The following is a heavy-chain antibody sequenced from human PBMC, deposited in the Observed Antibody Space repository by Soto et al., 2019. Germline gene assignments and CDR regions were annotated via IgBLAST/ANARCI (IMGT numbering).Heavy chain of an antibody. CDR2: IFSSGST. CDR1: GGSINTFY. V-gene: IGHV4-4*07. CDR3: AREGSYSAFNFAHGIQLWSFDF. J-gene: IGHJ4*02. D-gene: IGHD5-18*01. Sequence: SETLSLTCTVSGGSINTFYWSWVRQPAGKGLEWIGRIFSSGSTSFNPSLESRVAMSVDTSKNHFSLNLSSVTAADMAVYYCAREGSYSAFNFAHGIQLWSFDFWGQGALVTVS.